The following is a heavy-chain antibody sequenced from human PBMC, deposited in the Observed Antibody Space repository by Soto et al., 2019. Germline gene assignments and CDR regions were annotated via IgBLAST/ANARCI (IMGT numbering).Heavy chain of an antibody. CDR3: ASDEAQDYYYGMDV. CDR2: IYHSGST. CDR1: GASISSNNW. V-gene: IGHV4-4*02. J-gene: IGHJ6*02. Sequence: QVQLQESGPGLVKPSETLSLTCAVSGASISSNNWLSWVRQPPGERLEWIGEIYHSGSTNYNPSLKSRGTISVDKSNNHYSLQLSSVTAADTAVYYCASDEAQDYYYGMDVWGQGTTVTVSS.